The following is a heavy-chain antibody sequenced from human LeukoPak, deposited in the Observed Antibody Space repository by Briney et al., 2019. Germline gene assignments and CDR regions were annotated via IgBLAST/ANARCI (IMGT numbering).Heavy chain of an antibody. CDR3: ATEVGYYYYYGMDV. Sequence: ASVKVSCKVSGYTLTELSMQWVRQAPGKGLEWMGGFDPEDGETIYAQKFQGRVTMTEDTSTDTAYMELSSLRSEDTAVYYCATEVGYYYYYGMDVWGQGTTVTVSS. CDR1: GYTLTELS. V-gene: IGHV1-24*01. J-gene: IGHJ6*02. CDR2: FDPEDGET.